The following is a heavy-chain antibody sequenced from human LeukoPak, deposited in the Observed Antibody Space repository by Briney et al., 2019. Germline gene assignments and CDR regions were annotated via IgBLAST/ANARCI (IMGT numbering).Heavy chain of an antibody. D-gene: IGHD6-13*01. Sequence: GGSLRLSCAASGSTFDDYAMHWVRQAPGKGLEWLSGIRWNSGSIGYAASVTGRFTVSRDHDKHSLYMQMNSLRAEDTALYYCAKDISSSTQYFFDYWGQGTLVTVSS. CDR3: AKDISSSTQYFFDY. CDR1: GSTFDDYA. V-gene: IGHV3-9*01. CDR2: IRWNSGSI. J-gene: IGHJ4*02.